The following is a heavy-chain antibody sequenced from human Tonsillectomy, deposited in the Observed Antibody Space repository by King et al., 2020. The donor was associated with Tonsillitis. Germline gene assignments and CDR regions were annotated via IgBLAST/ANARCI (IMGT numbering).Heavy chain of an antibody. J-gene: IGHJ5*02. CDR3: ARTGDPWFDL. D-gene: IGHD7-27*01. CDR2: IYWDDEK. V-gene: IGHV2-5*02. Sequence: ITLKESGQALVKPTQTLTLTCTFSGFSLSSGMAVGWIRQPPGKALQWLALIYWDDEKRVSPSLKSRLTITKDTSKNQVVLIMTNMDPEDTATYYCARTGDPWFDLWGQGTLVTVSS. CDR1: GFSLSSGMA.